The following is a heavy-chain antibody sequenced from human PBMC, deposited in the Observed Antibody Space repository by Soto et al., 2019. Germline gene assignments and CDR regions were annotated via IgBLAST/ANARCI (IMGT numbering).Heavy chain of an antibody. Sequence: EVQLLESGGGLVQPGGSLRLSCAASGFTFSSYAMSWVRQAPGKGLEWVSAISGSGGSTYYADSVKGRFTISRDYSKNTLYLQMNSLRAEDTAVYYCATNSGSYFYFDYWGQGTLVTVSS. D-gene: IGHD1-26*01. CDR2: ISGSGGST. J-gene: IGHJ4*02. CDR3: ATNSGSYFYFDY. V-gene: IGHV3-23*01. CDR1: GFTFSSYA.